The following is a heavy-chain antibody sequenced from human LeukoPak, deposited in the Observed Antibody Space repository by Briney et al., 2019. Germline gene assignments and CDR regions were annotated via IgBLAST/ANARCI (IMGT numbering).Heavy chain of an antibody. Sequence: GEALKISCKGSGYSFTSYWISWVRQMPGKGLEWMGRIEPSDSYTNYSPSFQGHVTISADKSISTAYLQWSSLKASDTAMYYCARPPLDSADRNDYWGQGTLVTVSS. CDR2: IEPSDSYT. V-gene: IGHV5-10-1*01. CDR1: GYSFTSYW. J-gene: IGHJ4*02. CDR3: ARPPLDSADRNDY. D-gene: IGHD3/OR15-3a*01.